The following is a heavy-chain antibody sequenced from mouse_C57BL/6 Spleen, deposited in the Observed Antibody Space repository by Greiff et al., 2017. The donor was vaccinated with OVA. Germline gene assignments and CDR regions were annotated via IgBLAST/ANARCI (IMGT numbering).Heavy chain of an antibody. V-gene: IGHV6-3*01. J-gene: IGHJ3*01. Sequence: EVKLEESGGGLVQPGGSMKLSCVASGFTFSNYWMNWVRQSPEKGLEWVAQIRLKSDNYATDYAESVKGRFTISRDDSKSSVYLQMNNLRAEDTGIYYCTDPAWFTYWGQGTLVTVS. CDR2: IRLKSDNYAT. CDR1: GFTFSNYW. CDR3: TDPAWFTY.